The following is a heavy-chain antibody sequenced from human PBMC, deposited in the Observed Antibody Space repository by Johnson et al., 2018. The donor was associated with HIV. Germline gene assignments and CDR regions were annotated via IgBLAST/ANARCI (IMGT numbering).Heavy chain of an antibody. Sequence: VQLVESGGGLVQPGGSLRLSCAASGFTFSSYAMSWVRQAPGKGMEWASAISGSGGSKYYADSVKGRFPISRDNSKNTLYLQMNSLRAEDTAVYYCAKGLLIAAAHDAFDIWGQGTMVTVSS. CDR1: GFTFSSYA. J-gene: IGHJ3*02. CDR2: ISGSGGSK. CDR3: AKGLLIAAAHDAFDI. V-gene: IGHV3-23*04. D-gene: IGHD6-13*01.